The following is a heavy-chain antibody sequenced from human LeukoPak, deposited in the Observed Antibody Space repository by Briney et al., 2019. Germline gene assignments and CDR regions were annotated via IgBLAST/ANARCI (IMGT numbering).Heavy chain of an antibody. J-gene: IGHJ4*02. V-gene: IGHV3-48*03. D-gene: IGHD1-26*01. Sequence: GGSLRLSCAASGFTFSSYEMNWVRQAPGKGLEWVSYISSSGSTIYYADSVKGRFTISRDNAKNSLDLQMNNLRDEDTAIYYCTKAGVVGAKAGFDNWGQGTLVTVSS. CDR2: ISSSGSTI. CDR3: TKAGVVGAKAGFDN. CDR1: GFTFSSYE.